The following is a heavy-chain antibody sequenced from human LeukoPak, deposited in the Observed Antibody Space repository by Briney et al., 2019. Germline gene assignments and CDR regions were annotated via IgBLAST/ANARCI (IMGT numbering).Heavy chain of an antibody. D-gene: IGHD1-1*01. Sequence: GGSLRLSCAASGFTFSSYAMSWVRQAPGKGLEWVANIKYDGYEEYYVDSVKGRFTIPRDNAKNSLYLQLNSLRVEDTAVYYCKSGGAAPGSFDYWGQGTLVTVSP. V-gene: IGHV3-7*01. J-gene: IGHJ4*02. CDR3: KSGGAAPGSFDY. CDR1: GFTFSSYA. CDR2: IKYDGYEE.